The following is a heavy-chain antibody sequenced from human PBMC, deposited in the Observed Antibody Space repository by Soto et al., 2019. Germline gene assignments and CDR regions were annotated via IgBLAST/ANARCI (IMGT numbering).Heavy chain of an antibody. D-gene: IGHD5-12*01. Sequence: EVQLVESGGGLVKPGGSLSLSCAASGFTFTNAWMNWVRQAPGKGLEWVGRIKSETEGGTRHYAGPVKGRDTISRDVPENTLYLQMNSLKNDDSAVYYCTTGLQFPNYFFGMDVWVQGTTVIVS. J-gene: IGHJ6*02. CDR3: TTGLQFPNYFFGMDV. CDR1: GFTFTNAW. CDR2: IKSETEGGTR. V-gene: IGHV3-15*07.